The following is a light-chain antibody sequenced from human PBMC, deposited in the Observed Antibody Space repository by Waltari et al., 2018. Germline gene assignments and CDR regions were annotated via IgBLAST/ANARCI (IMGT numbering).Light chain of an antibody. CDR3: QTGGHGTWV. Sequence: QLVLTQSPSASASLGASVKLTCTLDSGHSSNIVASLQQQPEKGPRYLMKINSDGRHSKGDEIPDRFSGSSSGAERYLTISSVQSEDEADYYCQTGGHGTWVFGGGTKLTVL. J-gene: IGLJ3*02. V-gene: IGLV4-69*01. CDR2: INSDGRH. CDR1: SGHSSNI.